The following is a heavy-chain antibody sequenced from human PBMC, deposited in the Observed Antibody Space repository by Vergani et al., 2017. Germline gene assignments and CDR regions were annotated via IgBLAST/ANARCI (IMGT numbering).Heavy chain of an antibody. CDR1: GGSISSYY. CDR3: ARDDPAAITGMDV. D-gene: IGHD2-2*02. CDR2: IYTSGST. V-gene: IGHV4-4*07. Sequence: QVQLQESCPGLVKPSETLSLTCTVSGGSISSYYWSWIRQPAGRGLEWIGRIYTSGSTNYNPSLKSRGTMSVDTSTNQFSLKLGTVTAAGTAVYDCARDDPAAITGMDVWGEGTTVTVSS. J-gene: IGHJ6*04.